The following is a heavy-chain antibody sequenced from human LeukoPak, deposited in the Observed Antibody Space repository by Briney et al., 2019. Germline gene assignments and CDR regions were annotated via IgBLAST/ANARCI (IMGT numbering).Heavy chain of an antibody. J-gene: IGHJ6*03. D-gene: IGHD6-13*01. CDR2: IIPIFGTA. Sequence: ASVKVSCKASGGTFSSYAISWVRQAPGQGLEWMGGIIPIFGTANYAQKFQGRVTITADESTSTAYMELSSLRSEDTAVYYCARRSIAAAGTIYYYMDVWGKGTTVTISS. CDR3: ARRSIAAAGTIYYYMDV. V-gene: IGHV1-69*13. CDR1: GGTFSSYA.